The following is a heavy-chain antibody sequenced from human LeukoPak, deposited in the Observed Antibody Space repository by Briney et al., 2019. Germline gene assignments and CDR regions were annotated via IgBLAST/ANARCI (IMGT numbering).Heavy chain of an antibody. Sequence: TGGSLRLSCAASGFTFSSYSMNWVRQAPGKGLEWVSSISSSSSYIYYADSVKGRFTISRDNAKNSLYLQMNSLRAEDTAVYYCASSTSSMVRGVNHPYYYYGTDVWGKGTTVTVSS. D-gene: IGHD3-10*01. CDR3: ASSTSSMVRGVNHPYYYYGTDV. J-gene: IGHJ6*04. V-gene: IGHV3-21*04. CDR1: GFTFSSYS. CDR2: ISSSSSYI.